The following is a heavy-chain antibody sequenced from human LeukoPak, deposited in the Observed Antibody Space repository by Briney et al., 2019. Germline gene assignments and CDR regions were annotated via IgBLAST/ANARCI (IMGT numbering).Heavy chain of an antibody. Sequence: SETLSLTCTVSGGSISTYYWSWIRQPAGKGLEWIGRIYTSGSTNYNPPLKSRVTMSVDTSKNQFSLKLSSVTAADTAVYYCARDYYDSSLNYWGQGTLVTVSS. CDR1: GGSISTYY. CDR2: IYTSGST. J-gene: IGHJ4*02. D-gene: IGHD3-22*01. CDR3: ARDYYDSSLNY. V-gene: IGHV4-4*07.